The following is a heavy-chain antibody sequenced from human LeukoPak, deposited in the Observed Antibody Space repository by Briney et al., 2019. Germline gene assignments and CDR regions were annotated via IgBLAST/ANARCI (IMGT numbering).Heavy chain of an antibody. V-gene: IGHV3-30*10. J-gene: IGHJ5*02. CDR3: ARDYSLDDSSGSYFDP. CDR2: ISYDGTNK. Sequence: TGGSLRLSCATSGFTFSSYAMHCVRQAPGKGLEWVAVISYDGTNKYYTDSVKGRFTISRDNSKNTLYLQMNSLRAEDTAVYYCARDYSLDDSSGSYFDPWGQGTLVTVSS. CDR1: GFTFSSYA. D-gene: IGHD3-10*01.